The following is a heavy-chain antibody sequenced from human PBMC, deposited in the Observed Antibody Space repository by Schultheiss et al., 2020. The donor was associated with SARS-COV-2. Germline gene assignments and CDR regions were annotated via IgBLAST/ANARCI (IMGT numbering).Heavy chain of an antibody. CDR2: IYYSGST. D-gene: IGHD6-6*01. Sequence: SETLSLTCAVYGGSFSGYYWSWIRQPPGKGLEWIGYIYYSGSTNYNPSLKSRVTISVDTSKNQFSLKLSSVTAADTAVYYCARGPSQYSSHFDYWGQGTLVTVSS. CDR3: ARGPSQYSSHFDY. V-gene: IGHV4-34*01. CDR1: GGSFSGYY. J-gene: IGHJ4*02.